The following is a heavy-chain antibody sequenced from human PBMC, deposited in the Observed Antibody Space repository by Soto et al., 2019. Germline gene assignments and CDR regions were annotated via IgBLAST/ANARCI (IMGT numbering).Heavy chain of an antibody. D-gene: IGHD3-3*01. CDR1: GCDFSSYA. CDR3: ATQNFWSGYSTFDH. J-gene: IGHJ4*02. V-gene: IGHV1-3*01. Sequence: ASVKVSCKASGCDFSSYAIHWVRQAPGQRLEWMGWINAGNGNTKYSQKFQGRVTITRDTSASTGYVELRSLRSDDTAVYYCATQNFWSGYSTFDHWGQGTLVTVSS. CDR2: INAGNGNT.